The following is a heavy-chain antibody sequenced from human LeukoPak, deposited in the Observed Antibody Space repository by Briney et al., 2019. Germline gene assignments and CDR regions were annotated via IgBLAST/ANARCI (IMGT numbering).Heavy chain of an antibody. J-gene: IGHJ4*02. Sequence: SETLSLTCTVSGGSISTYYWSWIRQPAGKGLEWIGRIYISGSTNYNPSLKSRVTISADTSKNQFSLNLSSVTAADTAVYYCASRKLGNDYWGQGTLVTVSS. V-gene: IGHV4-4*07. D-gene: IGHD7-27*01. CDR1: GGSISTYY. CDR3: ASRKLGNDY. CDR2: IYISGST.